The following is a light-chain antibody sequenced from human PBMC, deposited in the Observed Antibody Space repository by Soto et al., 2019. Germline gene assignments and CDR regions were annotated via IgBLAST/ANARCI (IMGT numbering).Light chain of an antibody. V-gene: IGKV1-5*03. CDR3: QHYNSYSEA. CDR2: KAS. CDR1: QSVSSW. J-gene: IGKJ1*01. Sequence: DIQMTQSPSTLSASLGDRATITCRASQSVSSWLAWYQQKPGKAPKLLIYKASNLESGVPSRFSGSGSGTEFTLTISSLQSDDFATYYCQHYNSYSEAFGQGTKVDIK.